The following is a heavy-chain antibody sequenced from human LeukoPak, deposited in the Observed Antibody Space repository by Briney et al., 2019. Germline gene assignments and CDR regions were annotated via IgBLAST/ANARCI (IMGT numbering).Heavy chain of an antibody. V-gene: IGHV4-39*07. CDR3: ARGGSPGEYSGYDYAAFDI. D-gene: IGHD5-12*01. Sequence: PSETLSLTCIVSGGSISSSSYYWGWIRQPPGKGLEWIGSIYYSGTTYYNPSLRNRVTISLDTSKNQFSLKLSSVTAADTAVYYCARGGSPGEYSGYDYAAFDIWGQGTMATVSS. J-gene: IGHJ3*02. CDR2: IYYSGTT. CDR1: GGSISSSSYY.